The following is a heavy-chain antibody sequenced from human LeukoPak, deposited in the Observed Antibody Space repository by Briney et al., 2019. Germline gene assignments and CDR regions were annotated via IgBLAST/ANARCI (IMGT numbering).Heavy chain of an antibody. J-gene: IGHJ4*02. CDR3: ARHYYDSTGYYYFDY. CDR1: GDAITGSTYY. CDR2: MYYSGKT. Sequence: SETLSLTCTVSGDAITGSTYYWGWIRLPPGKGLEWIGSMYYSGKTYYNPSLKSRATISADTSKNLFSLKLSSVTAADTAVYYCARHYYDSTGYYYFDYWGQGTLVTVSS. V-gene: IGHV4-39*02. D-gene: IGHD3-22*01.